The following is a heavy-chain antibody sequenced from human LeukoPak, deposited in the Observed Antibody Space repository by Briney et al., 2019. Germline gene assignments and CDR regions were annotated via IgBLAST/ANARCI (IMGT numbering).Heavy chain of an antibody. J-gene: IGHJ4*02. CDR1: GFTFSSYG. V-gene: IGHV3-21*01. CDR2: ISSSSSYI. CDR3: ARAYSSGHFDY. Sequence: GGSLRLSCAASGFTFSSYGMNWVRQAPGKGLEWVSSISSSSSYIYYADSVKGRFTISRDNAKNSLYLQMNSLRAEDTAVYYCARAYSSGHFDYWGQGTLVTVSS. D-gene: IGHD6-19*01.